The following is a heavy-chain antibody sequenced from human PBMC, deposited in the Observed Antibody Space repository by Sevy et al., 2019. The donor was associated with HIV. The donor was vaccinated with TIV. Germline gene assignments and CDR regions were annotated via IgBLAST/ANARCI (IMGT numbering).Heavy chain of an antibody. CDR2: ISWDGGST. CDR3: AKGGACSSTSCSPYYYYYGMDV. Sequence: GGSLRLSCAASGFNFSSYWMHWVRQAPGKGLEWVSLISWDGGSTYYADSVKGRFTISRDNSKNSLYLQMNSLRTEDTALYYCAKGGACSSTSCSPYYYYYGMDVWGQGTTVTVSS. CDR1: GFNFSSYW. J-gene: IGHJ6*02. D-gene: IGHD2-2*01. V-gene: IGHV3-43*01.